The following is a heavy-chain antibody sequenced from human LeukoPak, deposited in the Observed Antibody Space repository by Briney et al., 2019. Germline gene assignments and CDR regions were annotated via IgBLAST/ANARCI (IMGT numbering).Heavy chain of an antibody. V-gene: IGHV1-18*01. J-gene: IGHJ4*02. CDR1: GYTFTTYN. CDR3: ARNGRVRRVVKDLFEY. D-gene: IGHD3-10*01. CDR2: VSPYNGNT. Sequence: ASVKVSCKASGYTFTTYNINWVRQAPGQGLEWMGRVSPYNGNTYYSQRFQGRVTISKDTSKGTAYMDLRNMRDDDTAMYYCARNGRVRRVVKDLFEYWGQGTLVAVSS.